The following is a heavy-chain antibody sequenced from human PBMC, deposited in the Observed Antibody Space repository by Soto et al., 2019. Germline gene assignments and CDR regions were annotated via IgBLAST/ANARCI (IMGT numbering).Heavy chain of an antibody. CDR2: ISAYNGNR. D-gene: IGHD2-15*01. J-gene: IGHJ5*02. Sequence: QVQLVQSGAEVKKPGASVKVSCKASGYTFTSYGISWVRQAPGQGLEWMGWISAYNGNRNYAQKLQGRVTMTTDTTTRTVYLELRSPRSDATAVYYWARADMSLVWFDPWGQGTLVTVSS. V-gene: IGHV1-18*01. CDR1: GYTFTSYG. CDR3: ARADMSLVWFDP.